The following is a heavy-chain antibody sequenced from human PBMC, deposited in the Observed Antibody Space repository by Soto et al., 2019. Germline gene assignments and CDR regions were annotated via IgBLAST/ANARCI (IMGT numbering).Heavy chain of an antibody. CDR1: GGTFSSYS. J-gene: IGHJ4*02. CDR3: ARVRLKQAVPIHY. V-gene: IGHV1-69*05. CDR2: IIPIFGTA. D-gene: IGHD2-21*02. Sequence: SVNVSCKASGGTFSSYSISWVRQAPGQGLEWMGGIIPIFGTANYAQKLQGRVTMTTDTSTSTAYMELRSLRSDDTAVYYCARVRLKQAVPIHYWGQGTLVTVSS.